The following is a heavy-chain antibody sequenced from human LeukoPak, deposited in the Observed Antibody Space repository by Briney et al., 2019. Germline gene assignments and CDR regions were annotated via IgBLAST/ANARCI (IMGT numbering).Heavy chain of an antibody. CDR1: GYRFTSYW. CDR3: ARQYSGYDSWFDP. V-gene: IGHV5-10-1*01. CDR2: IDPSDSYT. J-gene: IGHJ5*02. Sequence: GESLKISCKGSGYRFTSYWISWVRQMPGKGLEWLGRIDPSDSYTNYSPSFQGHVTISADKSIRTAYLQWTSLKASDTAMYYCARQYSGYDSWFDPWGQRTLVTVSS. D-gene: IGHD5-12*01.